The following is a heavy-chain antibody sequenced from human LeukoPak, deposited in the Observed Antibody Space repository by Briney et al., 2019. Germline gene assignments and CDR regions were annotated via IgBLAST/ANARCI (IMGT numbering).Heavy chain of an antibody. J-gene: IGHJ6*03. D-gene: IGHD3-16*01. CDR3: TREKVSRGMDYYYYMDV. Sequence: PGGSLRLSCVASGFTFHDYGMSWVRQAPGKGLEWVGFIRSKAYGGTTEYAASVKGRFTISRDDSKSIAYLQMNSLKTEDTAVYYCTREKVSRGMDYYYYMDVWGKGTTVTISS. CDR2: IRSKAYGGTT. CDR1: GFTFHDYG. V-gene: IGHV3-49*04.